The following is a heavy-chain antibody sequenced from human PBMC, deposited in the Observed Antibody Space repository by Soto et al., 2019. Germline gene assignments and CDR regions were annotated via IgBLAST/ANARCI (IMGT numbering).Heavy chain of an antibody. V-gene: IGHV1-69*12. Sequence: QVQLVQSGAEVLKPGSSVKLSCKTSGDTFDTFAISWVRQAPGQGLEWMGGIIPIFRTPDYTQKFQGRVTITADVSTSTAYMELSSLRSEDTAVYYCARDKGRGQLGGNYYYALDVGGPGTTVTVSS. CDR1: GDTFDTFA. D-gene: IGHD1-1*01. CDR3: ARDKGRGQLGGNYYYALDV. CDR2: IIPIFRTP. J-gene: IGHJ6*02.